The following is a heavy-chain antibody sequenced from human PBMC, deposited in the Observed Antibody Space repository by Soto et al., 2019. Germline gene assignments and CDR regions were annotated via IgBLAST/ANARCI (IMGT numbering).Heavy chain of an antibody. CDR1: GFTFSSSW. Sequence: EVQLVESGGGLVQPGGSLRLSCAASGFTFSSSWMHWVRQGPGKGLVWVSRINSGATTTNYADSVKGRFTISRDNDKNTLYLQMDSLTAEDTAVYYCARGPSGWFGYDYWGQGTLVTVSS. CDR2: INSGATTT. CDR3: ARGPSGWFGYDY. V-gene: IGHV3-74*01. D-gene: IGHD6-19*01. J-gene: IGHJ4*02.